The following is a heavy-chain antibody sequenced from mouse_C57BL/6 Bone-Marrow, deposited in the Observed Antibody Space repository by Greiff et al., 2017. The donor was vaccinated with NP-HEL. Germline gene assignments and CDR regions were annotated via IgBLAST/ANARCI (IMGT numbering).Heavy chain of an antibody. Sequence: DVQLLESGGGLVQPGGSLSLSCAASGFTFTDYYMRWVRQPPGQGLERLGFIRHTANGYKSEYSVSVKGRFTISRDNSPSFLYLHMLALSAADGVTYYCARAIYYDYADYPVYALDYWGQGTSVTVSA. CDR3: ARAIYYDYADYPVYALDY. D-gene: IGHD2-4*01. V-gene: IGHV7-3*01. CDR1: GFTFTDYY. J-gene: IGHJ4*01. CDR2: IRHTANGYKS.